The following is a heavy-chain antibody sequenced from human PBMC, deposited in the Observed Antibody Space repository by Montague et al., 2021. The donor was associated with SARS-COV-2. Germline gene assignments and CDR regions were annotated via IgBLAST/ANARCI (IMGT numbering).Heavy chain of an antibody. V-gene: IGHV4-39*01. D-gene: IGHD3-10*01. CDR2: IYYSGST. Sequence: SETLSLTCTVSGGSISSSSYYWGWIRQPPEKGPEWIGCIYYSGSTYYNPSLKSRVTISVDTSKNQFSLKLSSVTAADTAVYYCARESGSGSYLVYWGQGTLVTVSS. CDR1: GGSISSSSYY. CDR3: ARESGSGSYLVY. J-gene: IGHJ4*02.